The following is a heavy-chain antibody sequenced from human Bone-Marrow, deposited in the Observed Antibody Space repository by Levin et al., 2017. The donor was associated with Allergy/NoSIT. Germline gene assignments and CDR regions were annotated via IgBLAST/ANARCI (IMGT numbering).Heavy chain of an antibody. D-gene: IGHD3-10*01. V-gene: IGHV3-30*18. CDR3: AKDVQEKKWLGESMGRRRDYYHGLDV. CDR2: ISKDGSDK. J-gene: IGHJ6*02. CDR1: GLTFSNYD. Sequence: GGSLRLSCGASGLTFSNYDVHWVRQAPGKGLEWVALISKDGSDKYYADSVKGRFTISRDNSKNTLYLQMNSLRGEDTAVYFCAKDVQEKKWLGESMGRRRDYYHGLDVWGQGTTVTVSS.